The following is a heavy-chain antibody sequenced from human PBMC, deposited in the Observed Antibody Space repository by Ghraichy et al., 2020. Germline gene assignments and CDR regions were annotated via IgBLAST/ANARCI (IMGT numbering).Heavy chain of an antibody. Sequence: GGSLRLSCAASGFTFSSYWMSWVRQAPGKGLEWVANIKQDGSEKYYVDSVKGRFTISRDNAKNSLYLQMNSLRAEDTAVYYCARGGWYYGDYAPDYWGQGTLVTVSS. CDR2: IKQDGSEK. D-gene: IGHD4-17*01. CDR1: GFTFSSYW. V-gene: IGHV3-7*01. J-gene: IGHJ4*02. CDR3: ARGGWYYGDYAPDY.